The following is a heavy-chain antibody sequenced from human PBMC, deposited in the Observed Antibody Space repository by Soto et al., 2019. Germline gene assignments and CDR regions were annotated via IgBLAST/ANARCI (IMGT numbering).Heavy chain of an antibody. J-gene: IGHJ6*03. CDR1: GGSISSYY. CDR2: IYYSGST. D-gene: IGHD4-17*01. Sequence: PSETLSLTCTVSGGSISSYYWSWIRQPPGKGLEWIGYIYYSGSTNYNPSLKSRVTISVDTSKNQFSLKLSSVTAADTAVYYCARVIDKPVTMPYYYYYYYRDVWGKGTTVPVSS. V-gene: IGHV4-59*01. CDR3: ARVIDKPVTMPYYYYYYYRDV.